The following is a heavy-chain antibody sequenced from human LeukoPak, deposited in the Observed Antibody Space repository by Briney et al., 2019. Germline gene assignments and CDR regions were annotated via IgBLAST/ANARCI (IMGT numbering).Heavy chain of an antibody. CDR3: AKDQRGYGRIVDY. V-gene: IGHV3-23*01. CDR2: ISGSGSST. D-gene: IGHD3-10*01. CDR1: GFTFSSYA. J-gene: IGHJ4*02. Sequence: GGSLRLSCAASGFTFSSYAMSWVRQAPGKGLEWVSGISGSGSSTYYADSVKGRFTISRDNSKNTLYLQMNSLRAEDTAVYYCAKDQRGYGRIVDYWGQGTLVTISS.